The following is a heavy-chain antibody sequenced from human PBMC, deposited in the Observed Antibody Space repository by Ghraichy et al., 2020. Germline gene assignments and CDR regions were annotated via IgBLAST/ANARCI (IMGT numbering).Heavy chain of an antibody. CDR3: ARGGPDYYDSSGGGFDP. Sequence: GGSLRLSCAASGFTVSSNYMSWVRQAPGKGLEWVSVIYSGGSTYYADSVKGRFTISRDNSKNTLYLQMNSLRAEDTAVYYCARGGPDYYDSSGGGFDPWGQGTLVTVSS. J-gene: IGHJ5*02. CDR1: GFTVSSNY. D-gene: IGHD3-22*01. V-gene: IGHV3-53*01. CDR2: IYSGGST.